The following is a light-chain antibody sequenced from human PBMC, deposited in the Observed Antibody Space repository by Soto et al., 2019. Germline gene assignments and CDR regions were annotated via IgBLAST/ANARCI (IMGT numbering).Light chain of an antibody. Sequence: ELVVTQSPGTLSLSPGDRATLSCRAIQSVSCSYLAWYHQKPGQAPRLLIYGASSRATGIPDRFSGSGPGTDFPLTISRLEPEDFAVYYCQQYGSSPPGTFGQGTKMELK. CDR2: GAS. V-gene: IGKV3-20*01. CDR1: QSVSCSY. J-gene: IGKJ1*01. CDR3: QQYGSSPPGT.